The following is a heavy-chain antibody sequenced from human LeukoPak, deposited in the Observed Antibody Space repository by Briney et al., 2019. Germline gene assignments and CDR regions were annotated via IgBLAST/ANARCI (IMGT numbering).Heavy chain of an antibody. CDR3: AKDRRIIDSSGYTTSGPFDY. J-gene: IGHJ4*02. Sequence: GGSLRLSCAASGFTFSSYAMSWVRQAPGKGLEWVSAISGSGGSTYYADSVKGRFTISRDNSKNTLYLQMNSLRAEDTAVYYCAKDRRIIDSSGYTTSGPFDYWGQGTLVTVSS. V-gene: IGHV3-23*01. D-gene: IGHD3-22*01. CDR2: ISGSGGST. CDR1: GFTFSSYA.